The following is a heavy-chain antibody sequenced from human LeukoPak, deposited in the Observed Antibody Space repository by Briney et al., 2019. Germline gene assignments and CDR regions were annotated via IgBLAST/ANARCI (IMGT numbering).Heavy chain of an antibody. CDR3: ARGGVGATFGAFDI. J-gene: IGHJ3*02. D-gene: IGHD1-26*01. Sequence: ASVKVSCKASGYTFTSYGISWVRQAPGQGLEWMGIINPSGGSTSCAQKFQGRVTMTRDTSTSTVYMELSSLRSEDTAVYYCARGGVGATFGAFDIWGQGTMVTVSS. V-gene: IGHV1-46*01. CDR2: INPSGGST. CDR1: GYTFTSYG.